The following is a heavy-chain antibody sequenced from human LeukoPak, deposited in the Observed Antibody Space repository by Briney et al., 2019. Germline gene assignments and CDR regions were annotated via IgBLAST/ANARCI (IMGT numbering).Heavy chain of an antibody. D-gene: IGHD3-16*01. CDR2: IWYDGSNK. CDR1: GFTFSSYG. V-gene: IGHV3-33*06. Sequence: GGSLRLSWVASGFTFSSYGMHWVRQAPGRGLEWVAVIWYDGSNKYYADSVKGRFTISRDNSKNTLYLQMNSLRAEDTAVYYCAKLRLGGVRAFDIWGQGTMVTVSS. CDR3: AKLRLGGVRAFDI. J-gene: IGHJ3*02.